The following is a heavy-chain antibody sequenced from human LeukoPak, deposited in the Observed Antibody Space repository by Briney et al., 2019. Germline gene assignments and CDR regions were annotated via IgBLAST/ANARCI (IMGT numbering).Heavy chain of an antibody. CDR1: GFTVSSNY. J-gene: IGHJ4*02. CDR2: IYSGGST. V-gene: IGHV3-66*01. CDR3: ARAVGSGWSHFDY. D-gene: IGHD6-19*01. Sequence: PGGSLRLSCAASGFTVSSNYMSWVRQAPGKGLEWVSVIYSGGSTYYADSVKGRFTISRDNSKNTLYLQMNSLRAEDTAVYYCARAVGSGWSHFDYWSQGTLVTVPS.